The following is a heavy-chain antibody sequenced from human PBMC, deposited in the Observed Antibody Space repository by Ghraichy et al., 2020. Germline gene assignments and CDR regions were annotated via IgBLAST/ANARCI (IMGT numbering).Heavy chain of an antibody. CDR2: ISTSGLTT. J-gene: IGHJ3*01. CDR3: AQERNHDVWRARDAFDL. V-gene: IGHV3-23*01. Sequence: GGSLRLSCAASGFTIGSSPMSWVRQAPGKGLEWVSGISTSGLTTYYADSVKGRFTISRDTSSNTLYLQMSSLRAEDTAVYYCAQERNHDVWRARDAFDLWGQGSMVTVSS. D-gene: IGHD3-3*01. CDR1: GFTIGSSP.